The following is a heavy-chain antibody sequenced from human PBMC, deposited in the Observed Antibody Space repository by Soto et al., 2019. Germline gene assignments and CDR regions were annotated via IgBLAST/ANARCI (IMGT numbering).Heavy chain of an antibody. J-gene: IGHJ4*02. V-gene: IGHV4-4*02. CDR1: GGSISSGNW. Sequence: VQLQESGPGLVKPSGTLSLTCAVSGGSISSGNWWSWVRQSPRKGLEWIGEISHSGNTNHNPSLKSRVTISIDKSKNQFSRKLTSVTAADTAVYYCASHRGNTYGPYDYWGQGTLVTVSS. CDR2: ISHSGNT. CDR3: ASHRGNTYGPYDY. D-gene: IGHD5-18*01.